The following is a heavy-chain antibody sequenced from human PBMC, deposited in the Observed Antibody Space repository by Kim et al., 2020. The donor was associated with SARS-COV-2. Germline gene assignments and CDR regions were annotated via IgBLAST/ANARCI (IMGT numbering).Heavy chain of an antibody. Sequence: ASVKVSCKASGYTFTSYYMHWVRQAPGQGLEWMGIINPSCGSTSYAQKFQGRVTMTRDTSTSTVYMELSSLRSEDTAVYYCARDLRQQLEYYYYYYGMDVWGQGTTVTVSS. J-gene: IGHJ6*02. D-gene: IGHD6-13*01. CDR3: ARDLRQQLEYYYYYYGMDV. CDR1: GYTFTSYY. V-gene: IGHV1-46*01. CDR2: INPSCGST.